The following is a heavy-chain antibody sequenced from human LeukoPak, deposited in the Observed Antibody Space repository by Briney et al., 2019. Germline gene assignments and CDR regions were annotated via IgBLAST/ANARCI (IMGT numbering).Heavy chain of an antibody. Sequence: GGSLRLSCAASGFTFSSYAMSWVRQAPGKGLEWVSAISGSGGSTYYVDSVKGRFTISRDNSKNTLYLQMNSLRAEDTAVYYCAKFYTPNYYDSSGYYWGFDYWGQGTLVTVSS. J-gene: IGHJ4*02. CDR3: AKFYTPNYYDSSGYYWGFDY. D-gene: IGHD3-22*01. V-gene: IGHV3-23*01. CDR2: ISGSGGST. CDR1: GFTFSSYA.